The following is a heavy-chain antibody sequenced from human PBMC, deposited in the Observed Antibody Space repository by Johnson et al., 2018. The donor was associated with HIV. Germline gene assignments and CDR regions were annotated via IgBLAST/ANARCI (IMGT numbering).Heavy chain of an antibody. CDR3: ARAYTYGAFDI. J-gene: IGHJ3*02. V-gene: IGHV3-66*01. CDR2: IYSVGST. Sequence: VQLVESGGGLVQPGGSLRLSCAASGFIVSSNYMNWVRQAPGKGLEWVQVIYSVGSTYHADPVQGRFIISRDNSKSTLYLQRNSLRAEDTAVYYCARAYTYGAFDIWGQGTTVTISS. CDR1: GFIVSSNY. D-gene: IGHD5-18*01.